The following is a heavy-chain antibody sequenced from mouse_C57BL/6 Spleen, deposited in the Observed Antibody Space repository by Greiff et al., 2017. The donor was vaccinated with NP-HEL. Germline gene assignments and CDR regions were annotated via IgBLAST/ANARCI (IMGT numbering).Heavy chain of an antibody. CDR1: GYSFTSYY. D-gene: IGHD1-1*01. CDR3: AHGSSYAWFAY. Sequence: QVQLQQSGPELVKPGASVKISCKASGYSFTSYYIHWVKQRPGQGLEWIGWIYPGSGNTKYNEKFKGKATLTADTSSSTAYMQLSSLTSEDSAVYYCAHGSSYAWFAYWGQGTLVTVSA. J-gene: IGHJ3*01. CDR2: IYPGSGNT. V-gene: IGHV1-66*01.